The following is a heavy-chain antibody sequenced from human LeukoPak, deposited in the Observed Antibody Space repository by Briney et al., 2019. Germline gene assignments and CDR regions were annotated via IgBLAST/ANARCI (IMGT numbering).Heavy chain of an antibody. CDR3: ARAYSSSWSDY. J-gene: IGHJ4*02. CDR2: IKQDGSEK. CDR1: GFTVSNNY. Sequence: PGGSLRLSCAVSGFTVSNNYMTWVRQAPGKGLEWVANIKQDGSEKYYVDSVKGRFTISRDNAKNSLYLQMNSLRAEDTAVYYCARAYSSSWSDYWGQGTLVTVSS. D-gene: IGHD6-13*01. V-gene: IGHV3-7*01.